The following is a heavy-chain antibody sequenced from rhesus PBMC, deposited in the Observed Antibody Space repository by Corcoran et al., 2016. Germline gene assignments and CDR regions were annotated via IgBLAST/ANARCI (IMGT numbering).Heavy chain of an antibody. Sequence: EGQMVESGGDLVQLGGSLRLSCAASGVPFTIYGIHWVRQAPGKGLEWVAVISSDGSNKQYADSVRDRFTISRDNSRNIVYLQMNNLKLEDTAVYYCSRFDVWGPGVLVIVSS. V-gene: IGHV3-54*02. CDR2: ISSDGSNK. CDR3: SRFDV. CDR1: GVPFTIYG. J-gene: IGHJ5-1*01.